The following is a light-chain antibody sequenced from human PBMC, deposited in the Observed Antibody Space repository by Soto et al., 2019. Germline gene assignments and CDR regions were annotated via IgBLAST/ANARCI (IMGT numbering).Light chain of an antibody. CDR2: EVI. J-gene: IGLJ3*02. CDR1: SSDVGGYNY. Sequence: QSALTQPASVSGSPGQSITISCTGTSSDVGGYNYVSWYQQHPGKVPKLMIYEVINRPSGVSNRFSGSKSGNTASLTISGLQPEDEADYYCSSFTTTTTLVFGGGTKVTVL. V-gene: IGLV2-14*01. CDR3: SSFTTTTTLV.